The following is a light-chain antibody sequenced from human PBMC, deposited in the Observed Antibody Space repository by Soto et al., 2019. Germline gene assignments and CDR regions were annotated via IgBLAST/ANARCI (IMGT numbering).Light chain of an antibody. Sequence: DIVMTQSPDSLAVSLGERATINCKSSQTILYTSNYKNYLAWYQQTPGQPPKLLIYWASTRESGVPDRFSGRGSGTDFTLTISSLQDEYVAVYYCHQHYDPPYTFGQGTKLEIK. J-gene: IGKJ2*01. CDR1: QTILYTSNYKNY. CDR2: WAS. CDR3: HQHYDPPYT. V-gene: IGKV4-1*01.